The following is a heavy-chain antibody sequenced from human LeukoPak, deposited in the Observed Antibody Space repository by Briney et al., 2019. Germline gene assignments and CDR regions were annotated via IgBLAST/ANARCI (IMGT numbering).Heavy chain of an antibody. Sequence: GSLRLSCAASGFTFDDYTMHWVRQAPGKGLEWVSLISWDGGSTYYADSVKGRFTISRDNSKNSLYLQMNSLRTEDTALYYCAKDSLVYGYCSGGSCSSLSYGMDVWGQGTTVTVSS. J-gene: IGHJ6*02. CDR3: AKDSLVYGYCSGGSCSSLSYGMDV. D-gene: IGHD2-15*01. CDR2: ISWDGGST. V-gene: IGHV3-43*01. CDR1: GFTFDDYT.